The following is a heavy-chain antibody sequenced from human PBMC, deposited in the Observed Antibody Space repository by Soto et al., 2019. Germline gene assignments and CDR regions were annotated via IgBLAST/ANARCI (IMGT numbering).Heavy chain of an antibody. D-gene: IGHD2-21*01. V-gene: IGHV4-34*01. CDR2: INHSGST. J-gene: IGHJ4*02. Sequence: SETLSLTCAVYGGSFSGYYWSWIRQPPGKGLEWIGEINHSGSTNYNPSLKSRVTISVDRSKNQFSLKLSSVTAADTAVYYCARGHLVVIDYCGQGTLVTVSS. CDR1: GGSFSGYY. CDR3: ARGHLVVIDY.